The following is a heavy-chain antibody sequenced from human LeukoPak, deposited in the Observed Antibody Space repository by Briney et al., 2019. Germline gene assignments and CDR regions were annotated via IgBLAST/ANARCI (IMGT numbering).Heavy chain of an antibody. Sequence: ASVKVSCKVSGYTLTELSMHWVRQAPGKGLEWMGGFDPEDGGTIYAQKFQGRVTMTEDTSTDTAYMELSSLRSEDTAVYYCATGLGSGWLYYFDYWGQGTLVTVSS. CDR2: FDPEDGGT. V-gene: IGHV1-24*01. J-gene: IGHJ4*02. CDR1: GYTLTELS. D-gene: IGHD6-19*01. CDR3: ATGLGSGWLYYFDY.